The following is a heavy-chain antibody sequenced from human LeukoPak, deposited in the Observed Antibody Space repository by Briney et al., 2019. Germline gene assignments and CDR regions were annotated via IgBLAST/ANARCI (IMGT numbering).Heavy chain of an antibody. CDR2: ISSSSYYT. D-gene: IGHD2-15*01. V-gene: IGHV3-21*01. J-gene: IGHJ4*02. CDR1: GFTFSSCS. CDR3: ARDVRICSGGSCYFDF. Sequence: TGESLTLSCAASGFTFSSCSMNWVRQPPGKGLEWVSSISSSSYYTYYADSVKGRFTISRDNAKNSLYLQINSLRAEDTAVYYCARDVRICSGGSCYFDFWGQGTLVTVSS.